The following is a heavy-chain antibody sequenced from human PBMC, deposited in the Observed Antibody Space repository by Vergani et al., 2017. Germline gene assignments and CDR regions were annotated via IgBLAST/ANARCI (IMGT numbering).Heavy chain of an antibody. CDR1: GGSISSYY. J-gene: IGHJ4*02. CDR2: IYYSGST. V-gene: IGHV4-59*01. Sequence: QVQLQESGPGLVKPSETLSLTCTVSGGSISSYYWSWIRQPPGKGLEWIGYIYYSGSTNYNPSLKSRVTISVDTSKNQFSLKLSSVTAADTAVYYCASTYGSGSYTFDSWGQGTLVTVSS. CDR3: ASTYGSGSYTFDS. D-gene: IGHD3-10*01.